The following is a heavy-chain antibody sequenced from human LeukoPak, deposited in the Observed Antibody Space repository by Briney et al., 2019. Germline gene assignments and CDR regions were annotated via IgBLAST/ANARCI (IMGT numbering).Heavy chain of an antibody. Sequence: PGGSLRLSCAASGFTFSNYGIHWVRQAPGKGLEWVAVIWYDGSNKYYADSVRGRFIISRDNSKNTLYLQMNSLSAEDTAVYYCARGRYCSGTGCTLFDHWGQGTLVTVSS. CDR2: IWYDGSNK. D-gene: IGHD2-15*01. J-gene: IGHJ4*02. CDR1: GFTFSNYG. V-gene: IGHV3-33*01. CDR3: ARGRYCSGTGCTLFDH.